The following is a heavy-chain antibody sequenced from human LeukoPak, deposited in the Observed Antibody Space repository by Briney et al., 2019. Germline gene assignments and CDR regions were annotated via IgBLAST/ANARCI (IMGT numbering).Heavy chain of an antibody. CDR2: IYYSGRT. Sequence: SETLSLTCTVSGGSISSYFWTWIRQPPGKGLEWIGYIYYSGRTNYNPSLKSRVTISVGTSKNQFSLKLSSVTAADTAVYYCARTSQSGYASDFAYWGQGTLVTVSS. CDR3: ARTSQSGYASDFAY. CDR1: GGSISSYF. D-gene: IGHD6-25*01. J-gene: IGHJ4*02. V-gene: IGHV4-59*01.